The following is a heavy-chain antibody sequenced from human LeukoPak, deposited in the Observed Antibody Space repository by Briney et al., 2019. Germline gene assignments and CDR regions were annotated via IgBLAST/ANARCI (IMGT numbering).Heavy chain of an antibody. Sequence: GRSLRLSCAASGFTLSSYGMHWVRQAPGKGLEWVALIWFDGSNKYYADSVKGRFTISRDNSKNTLYLQMDSLRDEDTAVYYCARDRGYSYGHCFDYWGQGTLVTVSS. CDR1: GFTLSSYG. V-gene: IGHV3-33*01. D-gene: IGHD5-18*01. CDR3: ARDRGYSYGHCFDY. J-gene: IGHJ4*02. CDR2: IWFDGSNK.